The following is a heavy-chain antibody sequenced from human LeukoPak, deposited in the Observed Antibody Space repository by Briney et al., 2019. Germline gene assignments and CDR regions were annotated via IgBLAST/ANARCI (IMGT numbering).Heavy chain of an antibody. D-gene: IGHD3-22*01. CDR1: GFTFSSYW. J-gene: IGHJ4*02. Sequence: GGSLRLSCAASGFTFSSYWMHWVRQVPGKGLVWVSRINSDGSSASYADSVKGRFTISRDNAKNTLYLQMNSLTAEDTAVYYCARTKDYYDSSGCFDYWGQGTLVTVSS. CDR3: ARTKDYYDSSGCFDY. V-gene: IGHV3-74*01. CDR2: INSDGSSA.